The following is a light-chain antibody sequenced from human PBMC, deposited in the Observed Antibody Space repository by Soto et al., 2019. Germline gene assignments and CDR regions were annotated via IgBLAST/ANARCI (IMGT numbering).Light chain of an antibody. V-gene: IGKV1-39*01. Sequence: DLQMTQSPSSLSASVGDTVTITCRASQSVSNFLNWFQQKPGKAPNLLIYAESSLQSGVPSRFRGSGSGTDFTLTISRLQPEDFATYYCQQSYRTSWTFGQGTKVEVK. CDR2: AES. CDR3: QQSYRTSWT. CDR1: QSVSNF. J-gene: IGKJ1*01.